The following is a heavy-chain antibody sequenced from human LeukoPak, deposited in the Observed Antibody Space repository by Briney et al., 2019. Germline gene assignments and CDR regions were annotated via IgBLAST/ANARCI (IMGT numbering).Heavy chain of an antibody. V-gene: IGHV3-23*01. CDR3: AKYIKPGSLIRGDAFDI. J-gene: IGHJ3*02. CDR2: TIGSGGST. D-gene: IGHD3-3*01. CDR1: GFTFSTYA. Sequence: GGSLRLSGAAPGFTFSTYAMSWVRQAPGKGLEWASATIGSGGSTYYADSVKGRFTISRDNSKNTLYLQMNSLRAEDTAVYYCAKYIKPGSLIRGDAFDIWGQGTMVTVSS.